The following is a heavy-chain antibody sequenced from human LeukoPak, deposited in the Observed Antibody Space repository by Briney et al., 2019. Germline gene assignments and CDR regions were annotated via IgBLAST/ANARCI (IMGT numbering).Heavy chain of an antibody. Sequence: ASVKVSCKAPGGTFSSYAISWVRQAPGQGLEWMGGILPIFGTANYAQKFQGRVTITADESTSTAYMEPSSLRSEDTAMYYCARDPAYSSGWYRAGEFSWGQGTLVTVSS. CDR1: GGTFSSYA. V-gene: IGHV1-69*13. CDR3: ARDPAYSSGWYRAGEFS. CDR2: ILPIFGTA. D-gene: IGHD6-19*01. J-gene: IGHJ5*02.